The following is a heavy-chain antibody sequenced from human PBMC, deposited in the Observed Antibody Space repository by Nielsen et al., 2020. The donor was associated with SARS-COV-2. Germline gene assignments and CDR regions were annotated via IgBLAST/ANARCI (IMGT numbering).Heavy chain of an antibody. J-gene: IGHJ5*02. CDR1: GGSFSGYY. CDR3: ARAYGYRWGWFDP. D-gene: IGHD5-12*01. CDR2: INHSGST. V-gene: IGHV4-34*01. Sequence: SETLSLTCAVYGGSFSGYYWSWIRQPPGKGLEWIGEINHSGSTNYNPSLKSRITISVDTSRNQFSLELRSVTAADTAVYYCARAYGYRWGWFDPWGQGTLVTVSS.